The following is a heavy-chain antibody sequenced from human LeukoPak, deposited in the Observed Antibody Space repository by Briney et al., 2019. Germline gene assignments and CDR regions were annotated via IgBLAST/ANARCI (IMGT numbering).Heavy chain of an antibody. J-gene: IGHJ5*02. CDR1: GYTLTELS. D-gene: IGHD3-16*01. CDR2: FDPEDGET. Sequence: ASVKVSCKVSGYTLTELSMHWVRQAPGKGLEWMGGFDPEDGETIYAQKFQGRVTMTEDTSTDTAYRELSSLRSEDTAVYYCATGGKRGYWFDPWGQGTLVTVSS. V-gene: IGHV1-24*01. CDR3: ATGGKRGYWFDP.